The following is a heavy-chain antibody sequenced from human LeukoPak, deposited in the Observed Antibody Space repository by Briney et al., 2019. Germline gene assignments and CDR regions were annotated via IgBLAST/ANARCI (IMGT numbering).Heavy chain of an antibody. CDR3: ARVFHDSSGYPLDY. J-gene: IGHJ4*02. Sequence: SETLSLTCTLSGGSISSRYWSWIRQPPGKGLEWIGYTYYSGNTNYNPSLKSRVTISVDTSKNQFSLKVSSVTAADTAVYYCARVFHDSSGYPLDYWGQGTLVTVSS. V-gene: IGHV4-59*11. CDR1: GGSISSRY. D-gene: IGHD3-22*01. CDR2: TYYSGNT.